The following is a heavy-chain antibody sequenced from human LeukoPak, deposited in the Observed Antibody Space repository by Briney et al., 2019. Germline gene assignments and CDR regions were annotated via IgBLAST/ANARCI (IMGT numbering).Heavy chain of an antibody. CDR1: GGSTSSYY. Sequence: SETLSLTCTVSGGSTSSYYWSWIRQPPGKGLEWIGYIYYSGSTNYNPSLKSRVTISLDTSKNQFSLKLSSVTAADTAVYYCARDSGSREIDYWGQGTLVTVSS. J-gene: IGHJ4*02. CDR3: ARDSGSREIDY. V-gene: IGHV4-59*12. CDR2: IYYSGST. D-gene: IGHD1-26*01.